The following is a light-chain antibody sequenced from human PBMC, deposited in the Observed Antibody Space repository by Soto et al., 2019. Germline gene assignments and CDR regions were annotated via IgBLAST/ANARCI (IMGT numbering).Light chain of an antibody. CDR3: LHHETHPRT. V-gene: IGKV1-17*01. CDR2: GTS. Sequence: DIQMTQSPSSLFASVGDRVTIACRASQGTGNNLGWYQQKPGKAPQRLIYGTSNLQTGVPSRFSGSGSGTEFTLTISSLQPEDFATYYCLHHETHPRTFGQGTKVEVK. J-gene: IGKJ1*01. CDR1: QGTGNN.